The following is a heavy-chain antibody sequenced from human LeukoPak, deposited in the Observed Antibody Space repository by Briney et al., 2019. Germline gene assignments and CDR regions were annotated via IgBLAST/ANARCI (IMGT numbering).Heavy chain of an antibody. CDR2: IRYDGSNK. D-gene: IGHD3-22*01. V-gene: IGHV3-30*02. Sequence: GGSLRLSCAASGFTFSSYGMHWVRQAPGKGLEWVAFIRYDGSNKYYADSVKGRFTISRDNSKNTLYLQMNSLRAEDTAVYYCARDSLHYYDSSDYWGQGTLVTVSS. J-gene: IGHJ4*02. CDR1: GFTFSSYG. CDR3: ARDSLHYYDSSDY.